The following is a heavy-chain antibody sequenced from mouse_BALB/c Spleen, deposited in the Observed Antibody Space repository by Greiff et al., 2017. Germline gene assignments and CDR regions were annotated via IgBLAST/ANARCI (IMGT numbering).Heavy chain of an antibody. V-gene: IGHV5-12-2*01. CDR1: GFTFSSYT. CDR2: ISSGGGST. J-gene: IGHJ3*01. Sequence: EVMLVESGGGLVQPGGSLKLSCAASGFTFSSYTMSWVRQTPEKRLEWVAYISSGGGSTYYPDTVKGRFTISRDNAKNTLYLQMSSLKSEDTAMYYCARHPSWFAYWGQGTLVTVSA. CDR3: ARHPSWFAY.